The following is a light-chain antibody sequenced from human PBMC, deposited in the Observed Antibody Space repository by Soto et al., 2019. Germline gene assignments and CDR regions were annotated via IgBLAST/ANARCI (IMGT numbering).Light chain of an antibody. CDR1: SSDVGGYKY. CDR3: SSYSSTSTPYV. V-gene: IGLV2-14*01. Sequence: QSALTQPASVSGSPGQSITISCTGTSSDVGGYKYVSWYQQHPGKAPKLMMFEVNSRPSGVSNRFSGSKSGNTASLTISGLRAEDEADYYCSSYSSTSTPYVFGTGTKLTVL. CDR2: EVN. J-gene: IGLJ1*01.